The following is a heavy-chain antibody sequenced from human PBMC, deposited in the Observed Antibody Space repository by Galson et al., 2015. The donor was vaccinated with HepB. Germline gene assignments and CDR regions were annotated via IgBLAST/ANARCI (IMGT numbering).Heavy chain of an antibody. CDR1: GFTFSSYA. CDR2: ISYDGSNK. CDR3: ARGPGGYCSGGSCYQDAFDI. V-gene: IGHV3-30*04. D-gene: IGHD2-15*01. Sequence: SLRLSCAASGFTFSSYAMHWVRQAPGKGLEWVAVISYDGSNKYYADSVKGRFTISRDNSKNTLYLQMNSLRAEDTAVYYCARGPGGYCSGGSCYQDAFDIWGQGTMVTVSS. J-gene: IGHJ3*02.